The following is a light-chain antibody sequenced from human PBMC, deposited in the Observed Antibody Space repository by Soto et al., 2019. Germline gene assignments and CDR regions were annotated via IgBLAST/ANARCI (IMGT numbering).Light chain of an antibody. CDR2: DAS. J-gene: IGKJ1*01. V-gene: IGKV3-20*01. Sequence: EIVLTQSPGTLSLSPGERATPSCRASQSVTSTHLAWYQQKPGQAPRLLIYDASTRATGIPDRFSGSGSGTDFTLTISRLEPEDFAVYCCQQFDGSLWTFGPGTKVDIK. CDR1: QSVTSTH. CDR3: QQFDGSLWT.